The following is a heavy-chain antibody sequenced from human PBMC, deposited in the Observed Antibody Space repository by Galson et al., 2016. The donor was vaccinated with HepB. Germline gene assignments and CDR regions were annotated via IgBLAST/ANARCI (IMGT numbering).Heavy chain of an antibody. CDR2: ISDSGGRT. D-gene: IGHD1-26*01. J-gene: IGHJ4*02. CDR1: GFTFGSYA. Sequence: SLRLSCAASGFTFGSYAMSWVRQAPGKGLEWVSGISDSGGRTHYADSVKGRFTISRDNSKSTLYLQINGLRVNDTAVYYCAKRRGAAMIAAKVGDDFWGQGPLVAVSS. CDR3: AKRRGAAMIAAKVGDDF. V-gene: IGHV3-23*01.